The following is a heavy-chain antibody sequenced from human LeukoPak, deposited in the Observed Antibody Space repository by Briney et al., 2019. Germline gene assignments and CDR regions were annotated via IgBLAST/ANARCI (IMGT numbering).Heavy chain of an antibody. J-gene: IGHJ6*03. CDR3: ARVTAMVIGYYYYYYMDV. Sequence: SETLSLTCAVYGESFSGYFWSWIRQSPGKGLEWIGEVNHRETTTYNPSLKSRATISVDTSKNQFSLKLSSVTAADTAVYYCARVTAMVIGYYYYYYMDVWGKGTTVTVSS. V-gene: IGHV4-34*01. CDR2: VNHRETT. CDR1: GESFSGYF. D-gene: IGHD5-18*01.